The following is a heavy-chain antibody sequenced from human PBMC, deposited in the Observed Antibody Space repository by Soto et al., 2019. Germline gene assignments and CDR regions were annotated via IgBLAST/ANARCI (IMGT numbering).Heavy chain of an antibody. V-gene: IGHV3-23*01. D-gene: IGHD3-10*01. J-gene: IGHJ6*02. CDR1: GFIFSNYA. Sequence: GGSLRLSCAASGFIFSNYAMSWVRQAPGKGLEWVSAISGSGDTTYYADSVKGRFTISRDNSKNTLSLQMNSLRAEDTAVYYCAKGFPYNSGSYSDYYYYAMDVWGQGTAVTVSS. CDR3: AKGFPYNSGSYSDYYYYAMDV. CDR2: ISGSGDTT.